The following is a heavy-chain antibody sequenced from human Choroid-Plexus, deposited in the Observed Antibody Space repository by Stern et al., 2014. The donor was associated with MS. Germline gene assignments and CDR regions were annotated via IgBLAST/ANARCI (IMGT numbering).Heavy chain of an antibody. Sequence: QVQLVQSGGGVAQPGRPLILSCAASGFTFSNFGMHWVRQAPGKGLEWVALISYDGSDKYYADSVKGRFTIFRDNSKNTLYMHMNSLRAEDTAVYYCEKDRQWSTYFFDYWGQGSLVTVSS. CDR3: EKDRQWSTYFFDY. J-gene: IGHJ4*02. CDR1: GFTFSNFG. V-gene: IGHV3-30*18. CDR2: ISYDGSDK. D-gene: IGHD2-15*01.